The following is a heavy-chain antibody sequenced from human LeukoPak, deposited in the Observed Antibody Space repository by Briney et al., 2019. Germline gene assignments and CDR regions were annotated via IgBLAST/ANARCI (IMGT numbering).Heavy chain of an antibody. CDR1: GYSFTSYW. CDR2: IDPSDSYT. Sequence: GESLRISCKGSGYSFTSYWISWVRQMPGKGLEWMGRIDPSDSYTNYSPPFQGHVTISADKSISTAYLQWSSLKASDTAMYYCARSTAPIVVVPAAPLDYWGQGTLVTVSS. J-gene: IGHJ4*02. D-gene: IGHD2-2*01. CDR3: ARSTAPIVVVPAAPLDY. V-gene: IGHV5-10-1*01.